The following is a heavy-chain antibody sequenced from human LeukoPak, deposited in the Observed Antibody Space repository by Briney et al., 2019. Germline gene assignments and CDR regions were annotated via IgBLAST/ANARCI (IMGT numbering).Heavy chain of an antibody. J-gene: IGHJ4*02. D-gene: IGHD4-11*01. CDR1: GFTFSSYA. CDR3: AKDPDYDYSNYYPLGYFDY. V-gene: IGHV3-23*01. Sequence: GGSLRLSCAASGFTFSSYAMSWVRQAPGKGLEWVSAISGSGGSTYYADSVKGRFTISRGNSKNTLYLQMNSLRAEDTAVYYCAKDPDYDYSNYYPLGYFDYWGQGTLVTVSS. CDR2: ISGSGGST.